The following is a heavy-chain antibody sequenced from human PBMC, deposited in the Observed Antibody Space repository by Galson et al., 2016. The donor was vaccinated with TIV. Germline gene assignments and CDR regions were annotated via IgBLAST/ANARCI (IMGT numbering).Heavy chain of an antibody. CDR3: AKDRNTAMDTYYWYYGMDV. J-gene: IGHJ6*02. CDR2: IIPLFTTA. CDR1: GGTFGSYV. D-gene: IGHD5-18*01. Sequence: SVKVSCKASGGTFGSYVISWVRQAPGQGLEWMGGIIPLFTTANYAQKFQGRVTITADESTSTAYMELSGLRSEDTAIYYCAKDRNTAMDTYYWYYGMDVWGQGTTVTVSS. V-gene: IGHV1-69*13.